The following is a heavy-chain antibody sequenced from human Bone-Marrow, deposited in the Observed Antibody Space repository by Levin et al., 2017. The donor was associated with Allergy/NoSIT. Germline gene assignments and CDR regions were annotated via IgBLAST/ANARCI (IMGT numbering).Heavy chain of an antibody. CDR2: VSGSGGHT. J-gene: IGHJ4*02. D-gene: IGHD2-15*01. CDR3: AKDERFCSGGSCFF. V-gene: IGHV3-23*01. Sequence: PGGSLRLSCAASGFTFSSYAMSWVRQAPGKGLEWVSVVSGSGGHTYYADSVKGRFTISRDNSKNTLYLQMNSLRAEDTAVYYCAKDERFCSGGSCFFWGQGTLVTVSS. CDR1: GFTFSSYA.